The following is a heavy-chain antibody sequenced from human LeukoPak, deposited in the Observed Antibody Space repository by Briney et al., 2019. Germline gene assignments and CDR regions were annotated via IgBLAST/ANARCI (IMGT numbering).Heavy chain of an antibody. CDR3: ATASRYCSSTSCRDY. V-gene: IGHV3-74*01. Sequence: PGVPLTLSCAASGLTFRNYWMHWVRQAPAKGLVWVSRINSGGSSTSYAHSVKGRFTISRDNAQNTLYLQLNSLRAEDTAVYYYATASRYCSSTSCRDYWGQGTLVTVSS. J-gene: IGHJ4*02. D-gene: IGHD2-2*01. CDR2: INSGGSST. CDR1: GLTFRNYW.